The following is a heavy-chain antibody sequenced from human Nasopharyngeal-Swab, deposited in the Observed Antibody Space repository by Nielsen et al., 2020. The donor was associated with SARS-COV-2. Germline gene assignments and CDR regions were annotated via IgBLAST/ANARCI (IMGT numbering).Heavy chain of an antibody. Sequence: GESLKISCAASGFTFSSYAMHWVRQAPGKGLERVAVISYDGSNKYYADSVKGRFTISRDNSKNTLYLQMNSLRAEATAVYYCARDQGGQFDPWGQGTLVTVSS. D-gene: IGHD3-16*01. CDR1: GFTFSSYA. CDR2: ISYDGSNK. V-gene: IGHV3-30-3*01. CDR3: ARDQGGQFDP. J-gene: IGHJ5*02.